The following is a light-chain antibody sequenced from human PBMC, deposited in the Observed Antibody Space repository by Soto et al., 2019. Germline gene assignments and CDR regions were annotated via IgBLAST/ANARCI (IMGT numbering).Light chain of an antibody. J-gene: IGLJ1*01. CDR3: QSYDSSLSGYV. CDR1: SSNIGNNF. Sequence: QSVLTQAPSASGAPGQRVAISCSGSSSNIGNNFVYWYQQLPGTAPKLLIYRSNQRRSGVPDRFSGSKSGTSASLAISGLQAEDEADYYCQSYDSSLSGYVFGTGTKVTVL. V-gene: IGLV1-47*01. CDR2: RSN.